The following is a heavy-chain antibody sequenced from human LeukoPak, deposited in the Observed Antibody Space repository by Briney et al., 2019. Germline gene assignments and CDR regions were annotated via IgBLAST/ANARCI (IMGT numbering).Heavy chain of an antibody. D-gene: IGHD5-12*01. CDR1: GYTFTSYG. CDR3: GFTLRLEGXSPIDY. J-gene: IGHJ4*02. Sequence: ASVKVSCKASGYTFTSYGISWVRQAPGQGLEWMGWISAYNGNTNYAQKLQGRVTMTTDTSTSTAYMELRSLRSDDTAVYYCGFTLRLEGXSPIDYWGQGTLVTVSS. V-gene: IGHV1-18*01. CDR2: ISAYNGNT.